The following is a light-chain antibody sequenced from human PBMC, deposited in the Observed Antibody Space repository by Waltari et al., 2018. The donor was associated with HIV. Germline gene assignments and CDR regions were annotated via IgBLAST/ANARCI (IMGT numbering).Light chain of an antibody. CDR3: CSYADNYPVV. CDR1: SSDVGGYIY. Sequence: QSALTQPRSVSGSPGQSVTISCTGTSSDVGGYIYVSWYQHHPGKAPKFMIYDVNKRPSVVPEGFAGCKSGNTASLTISGLQAEEEADYYWCSYADNYPVVFGGGNKLTVL. V-gene: IGLV2-11*01. CDR2: DVN. J-gene: IGLJ2*01.